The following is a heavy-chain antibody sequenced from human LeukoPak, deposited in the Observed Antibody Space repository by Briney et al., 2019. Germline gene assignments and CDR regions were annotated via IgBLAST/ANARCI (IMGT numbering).Heavy chain of an antibody. J-gene: IGHJ3*02. CDR1: EFTFSRYE. V-gene: IGHV3-48*03. CDR3: AREYRAVAARYWAFDI. Sequence: GGSPRLSCAASEFTFSRYEMNWVRQAPGKGLGGVSYISSSGSIIYYADSVKGRFTMYRDNAKNSLYLQMNSLRAEDRAVYYCAREYRAVAARYWAFDIWGQGTMVTVSS. D-gene: IGHD6-19*01. CDR2: ISSSGSII.